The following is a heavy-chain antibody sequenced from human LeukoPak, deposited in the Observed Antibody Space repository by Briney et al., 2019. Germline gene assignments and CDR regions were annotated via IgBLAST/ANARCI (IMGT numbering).Heavy chain of an antibody. J-gene: IGHJ4*02. CDR1: AFTFRNYW. Sequence: GGSLRLSCAASAFTFRNYWMSWVRQAPGKGLEWVANIKQDGSEKYYVDSVKGRFTISRDNAKNSLYLQMNSLRAEDTAVYYCARVAGAITGTFFDYWGQGAPVTVSS. CDR3: ARVAGAITGTFFDY. V-gene: IGHV3-7*01. D-gene: IGHD1-20*01. CDR2: IKQDGSEK.